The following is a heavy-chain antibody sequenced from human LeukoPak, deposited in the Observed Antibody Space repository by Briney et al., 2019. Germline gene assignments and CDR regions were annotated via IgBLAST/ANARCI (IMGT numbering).Heavy chain of an antibody. D-gene: IGHD3-22*01. V-gene: IGHV4-59*01. CDR2: IFYTGAT. CDR3: ARYDSSGYYLRYFDY. CDR1: GGSINNYY. Sequence: SETLSLTCTVSGGSINNYYWSWIRQSPEKGLEWIGYIFYTGATNYNPSLKSRVTISLDTSKNQFSLKLGSVTAADTAVYYCARYDSSGYYLRYFDYWGQGTLVTVSS. J-gene: IGHJ4*02.